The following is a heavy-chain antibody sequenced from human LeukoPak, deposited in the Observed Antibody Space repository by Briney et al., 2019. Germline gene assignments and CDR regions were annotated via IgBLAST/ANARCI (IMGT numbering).Heavy chain of an antibody. CDR3: ARDYYGSGKGWFDP. CDR2: IYYSGSA. V-gene: IGHV4-31*03. CDR1: GGSISSSSYY. J-gene: IGHJ5*02. D-gene: IGHD3-10*01. Sequence: SETLPLTCTVSGGSISSSSYYWGWIRQPPGKGLEWIGYIYYSGSAYYNPSLKRRVTISVKTSKNQFSLNLSYVTAADTVVYYWARDYYGSGKGWFDPWGQGTMVTV.